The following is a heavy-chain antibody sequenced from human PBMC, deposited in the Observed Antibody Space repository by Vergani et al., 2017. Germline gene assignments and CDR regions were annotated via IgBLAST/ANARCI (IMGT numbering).Heavy chain of an antibody. D-gene: IGHD3-3*01. J-gene: IGHJ3*02. CDR1: GGSFSGYY. V-gene: IGHV4-34*01. CDR2: IYYSGST. Sequence: QVQLQQWGAGLLKPSETLSLTCAVYGGSFSGYYWSWIRQPPGKGLEWIGYIYYSGSTYYNPSLKSRVTISVDTSKNQSSLKLSSVTAADTAVYYCARAQGPPYYDFWSGYYTDAFDIWGQGTMVTVSS. CDR3: ARAQGPPYYDFWSGYYTDAFDI.